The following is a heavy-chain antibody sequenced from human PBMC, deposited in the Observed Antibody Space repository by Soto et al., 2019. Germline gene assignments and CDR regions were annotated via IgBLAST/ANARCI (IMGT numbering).Heavy chain of an antibody. J-gene: IGHJ4*02. CDR3: ARGLSPLIPDY. CDR2: IYYSGRT. D-gene: IGHD3-16*01. CDR1: GGFLSSYY. V-gene: IGHV4-59*01. Sequence: LSLSCYASGGFLSSYYWSWIRQPPGQGLEWIGHIYYSGRTSYNPSPKSRVTISVDTSQNQFSLKLRPVTAAATAACYGARGLSPLIPDYCGQGTLVT.